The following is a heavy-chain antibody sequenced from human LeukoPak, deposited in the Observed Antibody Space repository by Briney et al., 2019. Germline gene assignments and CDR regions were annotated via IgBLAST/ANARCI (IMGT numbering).Heavy chain of an antibody. V-gene: IGHV3-33*01. CDR2: IWSNGNNK. J-gene: IGHJ4*02. Sequence: GGSLRLSCAASGFTFNNYGMHWVRQAPGKGLEWVAVIWSNGNNKYYADSVKGRFTISRDNSKNTLYLQMNSLRAEDTSLYYCARDLGGYSGYADYWGQGTLVIVSS. CDR3: ARDLGGYSGYADY. CDR1: GFTFNNYG. D-gene: IGHD5-12*01.